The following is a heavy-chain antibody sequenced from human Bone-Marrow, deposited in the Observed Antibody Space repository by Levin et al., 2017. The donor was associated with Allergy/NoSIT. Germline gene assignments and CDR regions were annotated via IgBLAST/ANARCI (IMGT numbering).Heavy chain of an antibody. Sequence: SQTLSLTCTVSGASIRSNDYYRSWIRQPPGKGLEWIGYIYSSGNTHYNPSLKSRVTMSLDASKNQISLKLNSVTAADTAVYYCARDRDYYDSSGYDIVYYGMDVWGQGTTVTVSS. D-gene: IGHD3-22*01. CDR3: ARDRDYYDSSGYDIVYYGMDV. CDR1: GASIRSNDYY. J-gene: IGHJ6*02. V-gene: IGHV4-30-4*01. CDR2: IYSSGNT.